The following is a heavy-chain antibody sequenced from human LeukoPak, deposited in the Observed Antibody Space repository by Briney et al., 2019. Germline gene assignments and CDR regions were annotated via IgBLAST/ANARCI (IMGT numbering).Heavy chain of an antibody. J-gene: IGHJ4*02. CDR1: GGSIMSDF. V-gene: IGHV4-59*01. Sequence: SETLSLTCTVSGGSIMSDFWSWIRQPPGKGLEWIGYIYYSGSTNYNPSLESRVTISVDTSKNQFSLKLSSVTAADTAVYYCARVSPYSSSWYYFDYWGQGILVTVSS. CDR2: IYYSGST. D-gene: IGHD2-2*01. CDR3: ARVSPYSSSWYYFDY.